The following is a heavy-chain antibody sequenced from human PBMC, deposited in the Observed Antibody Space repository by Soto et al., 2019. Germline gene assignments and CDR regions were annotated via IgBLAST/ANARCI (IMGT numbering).Heavy chain of an antibody. V-gene: IGHV4-4*02. CDR1: GGSISTSNW. D-gene: IGHD1-1*01. Sequence: QVQLQESGPGLVKPSGTLSLTCAVSGGSISTSNWWSWVRQPPGKGLEWIGEVYHSGSTNYNPSFKSRVAMSVDKSKNQFSLKLNSATAADTALYYCASTSTSGTRFDYWGQGSLVTVSS. CDR2: VYHSGST. J-gene: IGHJ4*02. CDR3: ASTSTSGTRFDY.